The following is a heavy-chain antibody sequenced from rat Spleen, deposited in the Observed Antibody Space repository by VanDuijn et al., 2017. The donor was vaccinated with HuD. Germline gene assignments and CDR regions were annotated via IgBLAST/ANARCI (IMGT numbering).Heavy chain of an antibody. CDR3: TRESLPGFNSHWFVS. V-gene: IGHV2S12*01. Sequence: QVHLKELGPGLVQSSQTLSLTCTVFGFSLTTNGVSWVRQPPGEGLEWVAAISSGGSTYYNSALKSRLSISRDTSKSQVFLKMNSLQTEDTATYFCTRESLPGFNSHWFVSWGQGTLVTVSS. D-gene: IGHD1-4*01. J-gene: IGHJ3*01. CDR1: GFSLTTNG. CDR2: ISSGGST.